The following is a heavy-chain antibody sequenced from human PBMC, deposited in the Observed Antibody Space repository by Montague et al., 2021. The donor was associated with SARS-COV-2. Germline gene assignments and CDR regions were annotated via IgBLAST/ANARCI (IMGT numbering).Heavy chain of an antibody. D-gene: IGHD3-16*02. CDR3: ARDNYDYVWGSYRYIY. V-gene: IGHV3-30*04. Sequence: SLRLSCAASGFTFSSYAMHWVRQAPGKGLEWVAVISYDGSNKYYADSVEGRFTISIDNSKNTLYLQMNSLRAEDTAVYYCARDNYDYVWGSYRYIYWGQGTLVTVSS. CDR2: ISYDGSNK. J-gene: IGHJ4*02. CDR1: GFTFSSYA.